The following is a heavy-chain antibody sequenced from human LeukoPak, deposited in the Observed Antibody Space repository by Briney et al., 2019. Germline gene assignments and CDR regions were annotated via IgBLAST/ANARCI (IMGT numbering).Heavy chain of an antibody. CDR2: INWNGGST. CDR3: ARGYYDILTGYYSGGDDY. Sequence: GGSLRLSCAASGFTFDDYGMNWVRQAPGKGLEWVSGINWNGGSTGYADSVKGRFTISRDNSKNTLYLQMNSLRAEDTAVYYCARGYYDILTGYYSGGDDYWGQGTLVTVSS. J-gene: IGHJ4*02. D-gene: IGHD3-9*01. CDR1: GFTFDDYG. V-gene: IGHV3-20*04.